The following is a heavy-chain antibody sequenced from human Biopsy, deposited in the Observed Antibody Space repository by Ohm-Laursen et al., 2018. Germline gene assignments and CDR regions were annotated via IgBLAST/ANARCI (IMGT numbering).Heavy chain of an antibody. Sequence: SLRLSCTASGFNFDDFAMHWVRQTPGKGLEWVSGISWNSGRIAYADSVKGRFTISRDNAKNSLYLQMNSLRAEDTALHYCAKGQAPDGYNYAFDIWGQGTMLTVSS. CDR2: ISWNSGRI. D-gene: IGHD5-24*01. CDR1: GFNFDDFA. CDR3: AKGQAPDGYNYAFDI. V-gene: IGHV3-9*01. J-gene: IGHJ3*02.